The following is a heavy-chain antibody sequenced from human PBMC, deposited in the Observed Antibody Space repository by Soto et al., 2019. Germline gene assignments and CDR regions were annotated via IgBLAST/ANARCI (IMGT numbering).Heavy chain of an antibody. V-gene: IGHV4-38-2*02. CDR2: IYPSVSS. CDR3: AREKVGTTFFDN. J-gene: IGHJ4*02. CDR1: GFAISRGYY. D-gene: IGHD1-1*01. Sequence: SETLSLTCNVSGFAISRGYYWSWVRQPPGKGLEWIGSIYPSVSSYHNPSLESRLTLSIDTSKNQFTLKLASVTAADTALYYCAREKVGTTFFDNWGQRPQVTVSS.